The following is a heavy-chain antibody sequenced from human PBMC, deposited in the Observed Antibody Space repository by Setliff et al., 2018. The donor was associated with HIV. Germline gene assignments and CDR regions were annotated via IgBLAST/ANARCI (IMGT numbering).Heavy chain of an antibody. CDR1: GGSISSGSYY. D-gene: IGHD5-12*01. Sequence: SETLSLTCTVSGGSISSGSYYWSWIRQPAGKGLEWIGLIYTSGRTNYNPSLKSRVKISVDTSKNQFSLDLSSVTAADTAVYYCALDPGYRRDYWGQGTLVTVSS. CDR2: IYTSGRT. CDR3: ALDPGYRRDY. J-gene: IGHJ4*02. V-gene: IGHV4-61*02.